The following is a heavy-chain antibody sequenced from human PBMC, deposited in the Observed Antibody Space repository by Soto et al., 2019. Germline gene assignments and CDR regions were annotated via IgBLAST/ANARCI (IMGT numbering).Heavy chain of an antibody. CDR2: ISSSSSYI. J-gene: IGHJ4*02. CDR3: ANDVNCDDRSRYSY. D-gene: IGHD3-22*01. V-gene: IGHV3-21*04. Sequence: GGSLSLSCAASGFTFSSYSMNWVRQAPWKGLEWVSSISSSSSYIYYADSVKGRFTISRDNAKNSLYLQMNSLRAEDTAVYYCANDVNCDDRSRYSYWGQGTLVTVSS. CDR1: GFTFSSYS.